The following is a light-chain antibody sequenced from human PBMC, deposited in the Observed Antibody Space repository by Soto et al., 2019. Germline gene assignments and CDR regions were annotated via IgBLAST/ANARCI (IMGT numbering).Light chain of an antibody. CDR1: QSVSKY. Sequence: EIVLTQSPATLSLSPGERATLSCRASQSVSKYIAWYQQTPGQAPRLLIYDTSDRATGIPARFSGSGSGTDFTLTISSLEPGDFAVYYCQQRSNWPSYTFGQGTKLEIK. V-gene: IGKV3-11*01. CDR2: DTS. J-gene: IGKJ2*01. CDR3: QQRSNWPSYT.